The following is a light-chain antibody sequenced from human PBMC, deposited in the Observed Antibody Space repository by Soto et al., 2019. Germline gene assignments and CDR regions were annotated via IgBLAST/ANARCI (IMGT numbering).Light chain of an antibody. CDR1: SSNIGSNT. CDR2: SNN. CDR3: AAWDDSLNGVV. Sequence: QSVLTQPPSASGTPGQRVTISCSVSSSNIGSNTVNWYQQLPRTAPKLLIYSNNQRPSGVPDRFSGSKSGTSASLAISGLQSEDDADYYCAAWDDSLNGVVFGGGTKLTVL. J-gene: IGLJ2*01. V-gene: IGLV1-44*01.